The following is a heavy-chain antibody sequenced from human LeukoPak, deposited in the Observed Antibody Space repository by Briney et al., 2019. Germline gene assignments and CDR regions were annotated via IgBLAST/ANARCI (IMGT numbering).Heavy chain of an antibody. Sequence: SETLSLTCTVSGGSISSSSYYWGWIRQPPGKGLEWIGYIYYSGNTNYNPSLKSRVTISVDTSKNQFSLKLSSVTAEDTAVYYCARTESGYVYYWGQGTLVTVSS. CDR3: ARTESGYVYY. J-gene: IGHJ4*02. CDR1: GGSISSSSYY. V-gene: IGHV4-61*05. D-gene: IGHD5-12*01. CDR2: IYYSGNT.